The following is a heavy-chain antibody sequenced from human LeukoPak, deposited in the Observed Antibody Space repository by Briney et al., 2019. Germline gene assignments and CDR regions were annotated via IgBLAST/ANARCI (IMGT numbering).Heavy chain of an antibody. CDR3: ARWQTNPQDI. CDR1: GGSISYYY. J-gene: IGHJ6*02. D-gene: IGHD1-14*01. Sequence: SETLSLTCTVSGGSISYYYWSWIRQPAGKGLEWIGRTYIGGSTNYNPSLKSRVSMSLDTSKNQFSLKLSSVTAADTAVYYCARWQTNPQDIWGRGTTVTVSS. V-gene: IGHV4-4*07. CDR2: TYIGGST.